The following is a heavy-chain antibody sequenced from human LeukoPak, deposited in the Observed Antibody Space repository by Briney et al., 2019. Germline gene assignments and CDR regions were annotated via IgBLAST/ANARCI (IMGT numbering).Heavy chain of an antibody. D-gene: IGHD1-7*01. CDR2: ISWNSGSI. CDR3: ARDSRIGNYLGFDY. Sequence: HPGGSLRLSCAASGFTFDDYAMHWVRQAPGKGLEWVSGISWNSGSIGYADSVKGRFTISRDNAKNSLYLQINSLRAEDTAVYYCARDSRIGNYLGFDYWGQGTLVTVSS. J-gene: IGHJ4*02. CDR1: GFTFDDYA. V-gene: IGHV3-9*01.